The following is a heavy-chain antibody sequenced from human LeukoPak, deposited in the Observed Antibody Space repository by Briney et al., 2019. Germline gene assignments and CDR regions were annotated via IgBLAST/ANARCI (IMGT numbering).Heavy chain of an antibody. CDR2: IDTGGTTS. CDR1: GFTFSSYW. V-gene: IGHV3-74*01. J-gene: IGHJ4*02. CDR3: ARSTMSDLAYCGGNCFAFDY. D-gene: IGHD2-21*01. Sequence: GGSLRLSCAASGFTFSSYWMHWVRRAPGKGLVWVSRIDTGGTTSTYADSVKGRFTISRDNAKNTLYVQMSGLSAEDTAVYYCARSTMSDLAYCGGNCFAFDYWGQGTLVTVSS.